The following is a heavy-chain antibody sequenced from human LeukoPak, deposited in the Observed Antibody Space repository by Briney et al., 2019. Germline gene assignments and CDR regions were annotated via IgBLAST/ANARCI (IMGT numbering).Heavy chain of an antibody. CDR2: IYTSGST. J-gene: IGHJ4*02. D-gene: IGHD6-13*01. CDR3: GRAARPGIYFDY. V-gene: IGHV4-61*02. CDR1: GGSISSGSYY. Sequence: SETLSLTCTVAGGSISSGSYYWSWIRQPAGKGLEWIGRIYTSGSTNYNPSLKSRVTISVDTSKTQFSLKLSCVSAADRDVYYCGRAARPGIYFDYWGQGTLVTVSS.